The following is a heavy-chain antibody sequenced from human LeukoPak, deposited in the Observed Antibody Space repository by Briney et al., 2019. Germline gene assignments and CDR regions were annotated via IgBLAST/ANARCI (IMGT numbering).Heavy chain of an antibody. CDR2: LYESGST. D-gene: IGHD3-10*01. CDR3: ARGGSGISNAFDI. Sequence: SETLSLTCSVSGDSISSYYWSWLRQPPGKGLEWLGYLYESGSTNSNPCRKSRVTMSVDTSKNQFSLKLRSVIDADTAVYYCARGGSGISNAFDIWGQGTMVTVSS. CDR1: GDSISSYY. J-gene: IGHJ3*02. V-gene: IGHV4-59*01.